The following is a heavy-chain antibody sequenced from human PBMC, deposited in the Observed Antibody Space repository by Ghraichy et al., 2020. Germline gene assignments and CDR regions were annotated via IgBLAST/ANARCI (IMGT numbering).Heavy chain of an antibody. V-gene: IGHV3-30*02. CDR1: GFTFSSYG. CDR2: IRYDGSNK. CDR3: AKDTYVSGNLFDY. D-gene: IGHD3-10*01. Sequence: GGSLRLSCAASGFTFSSYGMHWVRQAPGKGLEWVAFIRYDGSNKYYADSVKGRFTISRDNSKNTLYLQMNSLRAEDTAVYYCAKDTYVSGNLFDYWGQGTLVTVSS. J-gene: IGHJ4*02.